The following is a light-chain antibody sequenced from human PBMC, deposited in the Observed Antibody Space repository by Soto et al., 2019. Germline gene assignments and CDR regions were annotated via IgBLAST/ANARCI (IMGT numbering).Light chain of an antibody. Sequence: DIQMTQSPSSLSASVGDRVTITCRASQSISSYLNWYQQKPGKAPKLLIYASSSLQSGVPSRFSVSGSGTDFPLTISSLQPEDFTTYYCQQSYSTPFTFGPGTKVSIK. CDR3: QQSYSTPFT. CDR1: QSISSY. V-gene: IGKV1-39*01. J-gene: IGKJ3*01. CDR2: ASS.